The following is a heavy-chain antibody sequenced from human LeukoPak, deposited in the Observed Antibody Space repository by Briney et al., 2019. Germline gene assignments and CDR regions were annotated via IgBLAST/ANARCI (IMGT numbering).Heavy chain of an antibody. V-gene: IGHV3-33*06. Sequence: PGGSLRLSCAASGFTFSTYGVHWVRQAPGKGLEWVALIWYDGSNKYYADSVKGRFTISRDNSKNTLYLQMSSLRAEDTAVYYCAKPIVGATYYFDYWGQGTLVTVSS. CDR3: AKPIVGATYYFDY. D-gene: IGHD1-26*01. CDR1: GFTFSTYG. J-gene: IGHJ4*02. CDR2: IWYDGSNK.